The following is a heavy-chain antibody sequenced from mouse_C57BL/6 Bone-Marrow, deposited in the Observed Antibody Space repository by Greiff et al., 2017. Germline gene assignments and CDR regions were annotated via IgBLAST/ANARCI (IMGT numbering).Heavy chain of an antibody. CDR3: AYYYGSSFYWYFDV. V-gene: IGHV1-26*01. D-gene: IGHD1-1*01. Sequence: EVKLMESGPELVKPGASVKISCKASGYTFTDYYMTWVKQSHGKSLEWIGDINPNNGGTSYNQKFKGKATLTVDKSSSTAYMELRSLTSEDSAVYYCAYYYGSSFYWYFDVWGTGTTVTVSS. CDR2: INPNNGGT. CDR1: GYTFTDYY. J-gene: IGHJ1*03.